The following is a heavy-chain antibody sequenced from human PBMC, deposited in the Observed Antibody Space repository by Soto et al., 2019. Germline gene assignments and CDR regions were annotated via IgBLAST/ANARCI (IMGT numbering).Heavy chain of an antibody. CDR1: GFTFSSCA. Sequence: GGSLRLSCAASGFTFSSCAMHWVRQAPGKGPEWVALISYDGSNKYYADSVKGRFTISRDNSKNTLYLQMNSLRAEDTAVYYCARDKRDLRFLEWSYYFDYWGQGTLVTVSS. CDR3: ARDKRDLRFLEWSYYFDY. V-gene: IGHV3-30-3*01. D-gene: IGHD3-3*01. CDR2: ISYDGSNK. J-gene: IGHJ4*02.